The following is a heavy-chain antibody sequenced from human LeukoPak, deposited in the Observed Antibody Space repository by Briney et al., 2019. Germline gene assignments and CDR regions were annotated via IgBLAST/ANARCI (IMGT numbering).Heavy chain of an antibody. V-gene: IGHV4-34*01. J-gene: IGHJ4*02. Sequence: PSETLSLTCAVYGGSFSGYYWSWIRQPPGKGLEWIGEINHSGSTNYNPSLKSRVTISVDTSKNQFSLKLSSVTAADTAVYYCARHEDVGYCSGGSCPYDYWGQGTLVTVSS. CDR1: GGSFSGYY. CDR2: INHSGST. CDR3: ARHEDVGYCSGGSCPYDY. D-gene: IGHD2-15*01.